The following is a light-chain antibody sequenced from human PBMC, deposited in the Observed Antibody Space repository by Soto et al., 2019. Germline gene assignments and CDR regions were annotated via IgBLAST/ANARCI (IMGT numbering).Light chain of an antibody. Sequence: EIVMTQSPATLSVSPWERATLSCRASQSVSSSYLAWYQQKPGQAPRLLIYGASSRATGIPDRFSGSGSGTDFTLTISRLEPEDFAVYYCQQYGSSLFTFGPGTKVDIK. J-gene: IGKJ3*01. CDR1: QSVSSSY. CDR2: GAS. V-gene: IGKV3-20*01. CDR3: QQYGSSLFT.